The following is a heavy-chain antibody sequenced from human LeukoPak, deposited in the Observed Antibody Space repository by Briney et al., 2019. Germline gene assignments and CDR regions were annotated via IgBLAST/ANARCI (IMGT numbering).Heavy chain of an antibody. CDR1: GFTFSDYY. J-gene: IGHJ4*02. Sequence: PGGSLRLSCAASGFTFSDYYLSWIRQAPGKGLEWVSYISSSGSTINYADSVKGRFTISRDNAKNSLYLQMNSLRAEDTAVYYCARSNSTNCHTDWGQGTLVTVSS. CDR2: ISSSGSTI. V-gene: IGHV3-11*01. D-gene: IGHD2-2*02. CDR3: ARSNSTNCHTD.